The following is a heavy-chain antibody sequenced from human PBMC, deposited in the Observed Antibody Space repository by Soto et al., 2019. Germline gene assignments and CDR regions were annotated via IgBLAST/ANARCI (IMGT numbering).Heavy chain of an antibody. V-gene: IGHV3-15*01. CDR1: GFTFSNAW. CDR2: IKSKTDGGTT. D-gene: IGHD2-2*01. Sequence: GGSLRLSCAASGFTFSNAWMSWVRQAPGKGLEWVGRIKSKTDGGTTDYAAPVKGRFTISRDDSKNTLYLQMNSLKTEDTAVYYCVKDIVVVPAARGPYYYYYGMDVWGQGTTVTVLL. J-gene: IGHJ6*02. CDR3: VKDIVVVPAARGPYYYYYGMDV.